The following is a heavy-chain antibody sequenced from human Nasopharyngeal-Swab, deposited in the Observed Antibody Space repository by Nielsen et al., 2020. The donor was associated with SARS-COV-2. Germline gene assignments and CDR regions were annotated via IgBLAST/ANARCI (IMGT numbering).Heavy chain of an antibody. Sequence: SVNVSCKASGCTFSSYAISWVRQAPGQGLEWMGGIIPIFGTANYAQKFQGRVTITADESTSTAYMELSSLRSEDTAVYYCARGRVGVTYYYYYYMDVWGKGTTVTVSS. J-gene: IGHJ6*03. V-gene: IGHV1-69*13. CDR1: GCTFSSYA. D-gene: IGHD2-2*01. CDR3: ARGRVGVTYYYYYYMDV. CDR2: IIPIFGTA.